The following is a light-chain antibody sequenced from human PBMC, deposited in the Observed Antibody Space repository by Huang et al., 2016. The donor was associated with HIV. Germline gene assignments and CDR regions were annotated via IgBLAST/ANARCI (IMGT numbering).Light chain of an antibody. V-gene: IGKV1-NL1*01. CDR1: QGITNS. CDR2: ATT. CDR3: QQFYLPPVT. Sequence: DIQMTQSPSSLSASVGDRVTITCRASQGITNSLAWYQQQPGKAPKLLLYATTKLESVVPSRFSGSGSGKAYTITISGLQPEDSATYYWQQFYLPPVTFGRGTKVEIK. J-gene: IGKJ1*01.